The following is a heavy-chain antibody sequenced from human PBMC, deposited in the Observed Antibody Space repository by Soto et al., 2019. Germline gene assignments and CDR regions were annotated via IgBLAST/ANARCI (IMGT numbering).Heavy chain of an antibody. CDR3: SRVDPGETSPFDH. CDR2: INPFDGSR. D-gene: IGHD3-10*01. Sequence: QVQLVQSGAEVKKPGASVKVCCKASGYIFTSYYLHWVRQAPGQGLEWMGWINPFDGSRMFAQSFQGRVTMTRDTSTSTVYMELSSLRSEDTAVYYCSRVDPGETSPFDHWGQGTLVTVSS. J-gene: IGHJ4*02. CDR1: GYIFTSYY. V-gene: IGHV1-46*03.